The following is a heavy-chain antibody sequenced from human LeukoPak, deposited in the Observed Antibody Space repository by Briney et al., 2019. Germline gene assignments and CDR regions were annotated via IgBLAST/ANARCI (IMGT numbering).Heavy chain of an antibody. J-gene: IGHJ4*02. CDR3: ASLRGYYDSSGYYLHY. V-gene: IGHV3-53*01. CDR1: GFTVSSNY. D-gene: IGHD3-22*01. Sequence: PGGSLRLSCAATGFTVSSNYMSWVRQAPGKGLEWVSVIYSGGSTYYADSVKGRFTISRDNSKNTLYLQMNSLRAEDTAVYYCASLRGYYDSSGYYLHYWGQGTLVTVSS. CDR2: IYSGGST.